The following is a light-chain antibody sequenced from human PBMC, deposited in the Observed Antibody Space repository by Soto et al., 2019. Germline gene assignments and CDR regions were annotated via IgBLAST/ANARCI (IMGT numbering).Light chain of an antibody. V-gene: IGKV3-20*01. CDR3: QQYHNSPQT. CDR1: QSVSSSY. CDR2: GAS. Sequence: EIVLTQSPGTLSLSPGERATLSWRASQSVSSSYLAWYQQKPGQAPRLLIYGASSRATGISDRFSGSGSGTDFTLTISRLEPEDFAVYYCQQYHNSPQTFGQGTKVDIK. J-gene: IGKJ1*01.